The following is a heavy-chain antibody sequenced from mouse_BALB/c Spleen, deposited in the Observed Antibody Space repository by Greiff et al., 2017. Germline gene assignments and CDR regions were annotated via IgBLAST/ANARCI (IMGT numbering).Heavy chain of an antibody. D-gene: IGHD1-1*01. CDR3: ATPYYYGSIPWYFDV. CDR2: IYPSDSYT. Sequence: QVQLQQPGAELVRPGASVKLSCKASGYTFTSYWINWVKQRPGQGLEWIGNIYPSDSYTNYNQKFKDKATLTADKSSSTAYMQLSSLTSEDSAVYYCATPYYYGSIPWYFDVWGAGTTVTVSS. CDR1: GYTFTSYW. J-gene: IGHJ1*01. V-gene: IGHV1-69*02.